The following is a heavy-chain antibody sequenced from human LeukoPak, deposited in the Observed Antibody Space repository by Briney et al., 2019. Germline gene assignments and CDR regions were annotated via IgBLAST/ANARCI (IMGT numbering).Heavy chain of an antibody. CDR2: IYTSGST. D-gene: IGHD2-2*02. Sequence: SETLSLTCTVSGGSICSGSYYWSWIRQPAGKGLEWIGRIYTSGSTNYNPSLKSRVTISVDTSKNQFSLKLSSVTAADTAVYYCARGRGVVVPAAIGDFDYWGQGTLVTVSS. CDR3: ARGRGVVVPAAIGDFDY. J-gene: IGHJ4*02. CDR1: GGSICSGSYY. V-gene: IGHV4-61*02.